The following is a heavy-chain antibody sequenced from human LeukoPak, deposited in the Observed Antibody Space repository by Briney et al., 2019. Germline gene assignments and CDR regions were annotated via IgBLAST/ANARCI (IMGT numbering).Heavy chain of an antibody. J-gene: IGHJ6*03. D-gene: IGHD6-13*01. CDR3: ARDIAATAGNYYYYYMVV. CDR2: ISRSSETI. CDR1: GFTLSIYS. V-gene: IGHV3-48*01. Sequence: GGSLRLSCAASGFTLSIYSMKWVRQAPGKGLEWVSYISRSSETIYYADSVRGRFTISRDNAKNSLYLQMNSLRAEDTAVYYCARDIAATAGNYYYYYMVVWGKGTTVTVSS.